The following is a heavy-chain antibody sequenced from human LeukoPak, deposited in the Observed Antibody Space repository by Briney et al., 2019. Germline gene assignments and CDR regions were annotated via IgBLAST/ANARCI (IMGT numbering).Heavy chain of an antibody. CDR1: GFTFSSYG. CDR2: IWYDGSNK. CDR3: ARGILHEQFRSWFDP. Sequence: HSGRSLRLSCAASGFTFSSYGMHWVRQAPGKGLEWVAVIWYDGSNKYYADSVKGRFTISRDNSKNTLYLQMNSLRAEDTAVYYCARGILHEQFRSWFDPWGQGTLVTVSS. J-gene: IGHJ5*02. D-gene: IGHD1/OR15-1a*01. V-gene: IGHV3-33*01.